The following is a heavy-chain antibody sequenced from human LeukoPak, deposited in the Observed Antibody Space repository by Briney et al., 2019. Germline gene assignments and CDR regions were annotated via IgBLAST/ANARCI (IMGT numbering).Heavy chain of an antibody. CDR3: AKSLTASKYYFDY. V-gene: IGHV3-23*01. J-gene: IGHJ4*02. Sequence: GGSLRLSCAASGFTFSSYAMSWVRQAPGKGLEWVSAISGSGGSTYYADSVKGRFTISRDNSKNTLYPQMNSLRAEDTAVYYCAKSLTASKYYFDYWGQGTLVTVSS. CDR2: ISGSGGST. CDR1: GFTFSSYA.